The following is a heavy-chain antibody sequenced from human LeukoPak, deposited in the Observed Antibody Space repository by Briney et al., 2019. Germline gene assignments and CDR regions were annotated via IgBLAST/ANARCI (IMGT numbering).Heavy chain of an antibody. V-gene: IGHV4-34*01. CDR2: INHSGST. CDR3: ARHRLEYYYDSSGYENYYYYMDV. J-gene: IGHJ6*03. D-gene: IGHD3-22*01. CDR1: GVSFSGYY. Sequence: SETLSLTCAVYGVSFSGYYWSWIRQPPGKGLEWIGEINHSGSTNYNPSLKSRVTISVDTSKNQFSLKLSSVTAADTAVYYCARHRLEYYYDSSGYENYYYYMDVWGKGTTVTISS.